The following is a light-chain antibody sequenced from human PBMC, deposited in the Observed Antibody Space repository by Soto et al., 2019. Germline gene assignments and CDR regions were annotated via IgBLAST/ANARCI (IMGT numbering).Light chain of an antibody. J-gene: IGKJ1*01. V-gene: IGKV1-12*02. CDR1: QGVSSW. CDR2: AAF. CDR3: QQTNSFPWT. Sequence: DIQMAQSPSSVSASVGDRATITCRASQGVSSWVAWYQQKPGKAPNLLIYAAFSLQSGVPSRFSGSGSGTDFTLTISSLQPEDFATYYCQQTNSFPWTFGQGTKVELK.